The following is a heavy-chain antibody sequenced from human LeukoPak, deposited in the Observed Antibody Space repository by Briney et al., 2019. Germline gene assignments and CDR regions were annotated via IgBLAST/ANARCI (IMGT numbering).Heavy chain of an antibody. D-gene: IGHD4-17*01. J-gene: IGHJ4*02. CDR1: GFTFSSYA. Sequence: GGSLRLSCAASGFTFSSYAMSWVRQAPGKGLEWVSAISGSGGSTYYADSVKGRFTISRDNSKNTLYLQMNSLKTEDTGIYYCTTDPLKRVTVTTMWGQGTLVTVSS. CDR3: TTDPLKRVTVTTM. V-gene: IGHV3-23*01. CDR2: ISGSGGST.